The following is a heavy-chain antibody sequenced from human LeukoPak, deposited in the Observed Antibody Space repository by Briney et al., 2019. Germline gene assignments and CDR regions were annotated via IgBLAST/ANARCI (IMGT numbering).Heavy chain of an antibody. J-gene: IGHJ3*02. V-gene: IGHV1-24*01. Sequence: ASVKVSCKVSGYTLTELSMHWVRQAPGKGLEWMGGFDPEDGETIYAQKFQGRVTMTEDTSTDTAYMELSSLRSEDTAVYYCATDQLGMAVAGTIDAFDIWDQGTTVTVSS. CDR3: ATDQLGMAVAGTIDAFDI. CDR1: GYTLTELS. D-gene: IGHD6-19*01. CDR2: FDPEDGET.